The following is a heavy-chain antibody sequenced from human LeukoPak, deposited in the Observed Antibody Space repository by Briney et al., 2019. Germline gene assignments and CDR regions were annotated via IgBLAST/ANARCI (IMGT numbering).Heavy chain of an antibody. D-gene: IGHD2-15*01. Sequence: GGSVRLSCVASGFTFSSYAMSWVRQAPGKGLEWVAVIWYDGTNKNYADSVKGRFTISRDSSKNTLYLQMNSLRAEDTAVYYCARSKYCSAGSCHPLDYWGQGTLATVSS. CDR3: ARSKYCSAGSCHPLDY. CDR2: IWYDGTNK. V-gene: IGHV3-33*08. J-gene: IGHJ4*02. CDR1: GFTFSSYA.